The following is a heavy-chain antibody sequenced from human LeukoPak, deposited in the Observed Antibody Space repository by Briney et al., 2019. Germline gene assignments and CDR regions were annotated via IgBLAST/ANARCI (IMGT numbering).Heavy chain of an antibody. V-gene: IGHV1-2*02. CDR1: GYTFTGYY. CDR3: ARRSGNTWTNDY. Sequence: ASAKVSCKASGYTFTGYYIHWARQAPGQGLEWMGWINPNSGGTSYAQKFQGRVTMTRDTSISTAYMELSSLRSDDSAVYYCARRSGNTWTNDYWGQGTLVTVSS. D-gene: IGHD6-19*01. CDR2: INPNSGGT. J-gene: IGHJ4*02.